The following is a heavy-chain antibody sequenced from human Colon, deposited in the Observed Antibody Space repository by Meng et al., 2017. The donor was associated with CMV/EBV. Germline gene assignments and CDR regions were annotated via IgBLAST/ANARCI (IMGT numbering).Heavy chain of an antibody. J-gene: IGHJ4*02. CDR3: ARVTRVGLFIISYFDY. V-gene: IGHV1-8*01. CDR2: MNPNSGNT. CDR1: GYTFTSYD. D-gene: IGHD3-10*01. Sequence: ASVKVSCKASGYTFTSYDINWVRQATGQGLEWMGWMNPNSGNTGYAQKFQGRVTMTRNTSISTAYMELSSLRSDDTAVYYCARVTRVGLFIISYFDYWGQGTLVTVSS.